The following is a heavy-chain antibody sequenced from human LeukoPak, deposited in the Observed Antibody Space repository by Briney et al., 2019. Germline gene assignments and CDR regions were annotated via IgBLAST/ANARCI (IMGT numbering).Heavy chain of an antibody. J-gene: IGHJ3*02. V-gene: IGHV3-30*02. D-gene: IGHD2-2*01. CDR3: AKDKHPVVAAAYGDAFDI. CDR2: IRYDGSNK. CDR1: GLTFSSYG. Sequence: GGSLRLSCAASGLTFSSYGMHWVRQAPGKGLEWVAFIRYDGSNKYYADSVKGRFTISRDNSKNTLYLQMNSLRAEDTAVYYCAKDKHPVVAAAYGDAFDIWGQGTMVTVSS.